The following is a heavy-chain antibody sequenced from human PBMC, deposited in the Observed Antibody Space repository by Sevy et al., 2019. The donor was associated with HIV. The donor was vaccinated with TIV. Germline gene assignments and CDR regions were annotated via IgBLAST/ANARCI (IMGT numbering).Heavy chain of an antibody. CDR3: AKEREGFGELLYIPSDYFDY. CDR1: GFTFSSYG. D-gene: IGHD3-10*01. J-gene: IGHJ4*02. Sequence: GGSLRLSCAASGFTFSSYGMHWVRQAPGKGLEWVAVISYDGSNKYYADSVKGRFTISRDNSKNTRYLQMSSLRAEDTAVYYCAKEREGFGELLYIPSDYFDYWGQGTLVTVSS. CDR2: ISYDGSNK. V-gene: IGHV3-30*18.